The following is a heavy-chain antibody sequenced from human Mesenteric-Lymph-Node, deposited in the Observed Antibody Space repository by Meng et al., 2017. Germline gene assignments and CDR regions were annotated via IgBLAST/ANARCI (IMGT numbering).Heavy chain of an antibody. Sequence: QGQRQEPGPGLVKPSQTLSLTCTVSGDSISGGDYSWTWIRQPPGKGLEWIGYIYYSGSTYYNPSLKSRVTISVDKSKNQFSLKLSSVTAADTAVYYCARGENSGYDYWDYWGQGTLVTVSS. CDR1: GDSISGGDYS. D-gene: IGHD5-12*01. CDR2: IYYSGST. J-gene: IGHJ4*02. CDR3: ARGENSGYDYWDY. V-gene: IGHV4-30-4*07.